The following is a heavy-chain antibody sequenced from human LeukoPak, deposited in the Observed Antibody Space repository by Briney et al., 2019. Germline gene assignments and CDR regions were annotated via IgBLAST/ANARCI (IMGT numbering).Heavy chain of an antibody. J-gene: IGHJ6*03. CDR3: ARATIVAKGYYYYMDV. Sequence: ASVKVSCKASGYTFTSYGISWVRQAPGHGLEWMGWISAYNGNTNYAQKLQGRVTMTTDTSTSTAYMELRSLRSDDTAVYYCARATIVAKGYYYYMDVWGKGTTVTVSS. D-gene: IGHD5-12*01. CDR2: ISAYNGNT. V-gene: IGHV1-18*01. CDR1: GYTFTSYG.